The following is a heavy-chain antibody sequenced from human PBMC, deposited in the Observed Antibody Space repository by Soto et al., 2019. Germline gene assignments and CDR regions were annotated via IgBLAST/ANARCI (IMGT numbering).Heavy chain of an antibody. CDR3: AKGFSDSGIDY. V-gene: IGHV3-30*18. CDR2: ISYDGSNK. Sequence: QVQLVESGGGVVQPGRSLRLSCAASGFTFSTYGMHWVRQAPGKGLEWVAVISYDGSNKYYADSVKGRFTISRDNSKNTLYLQMSSLRAEDTAVYYCAKGFSDSGIDYWGQGTLVTVSS. D-gene: IGHD6-25*01. J-gene: IGHJ4*02. CDR1: GFTFSTYG.